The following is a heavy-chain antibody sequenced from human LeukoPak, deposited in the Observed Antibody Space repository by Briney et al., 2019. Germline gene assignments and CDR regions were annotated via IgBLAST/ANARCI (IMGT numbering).Heavy chain of an antibody. V-gene: IGHV3-21*01. Sequence: GGSLRLSCAASGFTFSSYSMNWVRQAPGKGLEWVSSISSSSHMYYADSVKGRFTISRDNAKNSLYLQMNTLRAEDTAVYYCARDDTSAHFFDYWGQGTLVTVSS. CDR2: ISSSSHM. D-gene: IGHD3-10*01. J-gene: IGHJ4*02. CDR1: GFTFSSYS. CDR3: ARDDTSAHFFDY.